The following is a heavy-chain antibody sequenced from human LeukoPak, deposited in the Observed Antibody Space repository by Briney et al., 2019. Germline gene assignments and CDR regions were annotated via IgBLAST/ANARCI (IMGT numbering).Heavy chain of an antibody. V-gene: IGHV4-34*01. CDR1: GGSFSGYY. J-gene: IGHJ4*02. D-gene: IGHD3-3*01. Sequence: SETLSLTCAVYGGSFSGYYWSWIRQPPGKGLEWIGEINHSGSTNYNPSLKSRVTISVDTSKNQFSLKLSSVTAADTAVYYCARGTIFGVVPDYWGQRTLVTVSS. CDR3: ARGTIFGVVPDY. CDR2: INHSGST.